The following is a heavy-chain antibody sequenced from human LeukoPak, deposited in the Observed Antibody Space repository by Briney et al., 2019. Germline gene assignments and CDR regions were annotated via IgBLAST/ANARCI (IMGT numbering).Heavy chain of an antibody. CDR1: GGSISSGSYY. D-gene: IGHD5-12*01. Sequence: SETLSLTCTVSGGSISSGSYYWSWIRQPAGKGLEWIGRIYTSGSTNYNPSLKSRVTISVDTSKNQFSLKLSSVTAADTAVYYCARHFAYRGLYYFDFWGQGTLVTVSS. CDR2: IYTSGST. V-gene: IGHV4-61*02. J-gene: IGHJ4*02. CDR3: ARHFAYRGLYYFDF.